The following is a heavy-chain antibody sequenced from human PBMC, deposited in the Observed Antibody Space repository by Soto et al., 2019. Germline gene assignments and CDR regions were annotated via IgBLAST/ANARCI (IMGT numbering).Heavy chain of an antibody. V-gene: IGHV4-30-4*01. CDR1: GGTISSGDYY. Sequence: QVQLQDAGPGLVNPSQTLSLTCTVSGGTISSGDYYWSWIRQPPGKGLEWIGYIYYSGSTYYNPSLKSRVTISVDTSKNQFSPKLSSVTAADTAVYYCARDRNYAYFAYWGQGNLVTVSS. D-gene: IGHD4-4*01. CDR2: IYYSGST. J-gene: IGHJ4*02. CDR3: ARDRNYAYFAY.